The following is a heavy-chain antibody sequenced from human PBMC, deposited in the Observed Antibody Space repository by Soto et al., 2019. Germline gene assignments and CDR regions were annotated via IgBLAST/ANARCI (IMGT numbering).Heavy chain of an antibody. CDR3: AAMVRGVTAEYYYYYMDV. J-gene: IGHJ6*03. CDR2: TYYRSKWYN. V-gene: IGHV6-1*01. Sequence: SQTLSLTCAISGDSVSSNRAAWNWIRQSPSRGLEWLGRTYYRSKWYNDYADSVKSRITINPDTSTSTAYMELRSLRSDDTAVYYCAAMVRGVTAEYYYYYMDVWGKGTTVTVSS. CDR1: GDSVSSNRAA. D-gene: IGHD3-10*01.